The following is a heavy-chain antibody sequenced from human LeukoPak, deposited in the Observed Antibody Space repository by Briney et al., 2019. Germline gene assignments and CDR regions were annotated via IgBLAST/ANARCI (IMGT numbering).Heavy chain of an antibody. CDR3: ARHLAWFGEFDY. J-gene: IGHJ4*02. D-gene: IGHD3-10*01. Sequence: PSETLSLTCTVSGGSISSYYWSWIRQPPGKGLEWIGYIYYSGSTNYNPSLKSRVTISVDTSKNQFSLKLSSVTAADTAVYYCARHLAWFGEFDYWGQGTLVTVSS. V-gene: IGHV4-59*08. CDR2: IYYSGST. CDR1: GGSISSYY.